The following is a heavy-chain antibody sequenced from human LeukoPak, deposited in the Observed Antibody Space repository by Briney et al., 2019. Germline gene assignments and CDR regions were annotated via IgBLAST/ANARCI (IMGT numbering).Heavy chain of an antibody. V-gene: IGHV3-9*01. CDR3: AILGVTHPITFRADAFDI. CDR1: GFTFDDYA. Sequence: GGSLRLSCAASGFTFDDYAMHWVRQAPGKGLEWVSGISWNSGSIGHADSVKGRFTISRDNAKNSLYLQMNSLRAEDTALYYCAILGVTHPITFRADAFDIWGQGTMVTVSS. CDR2: ISWNSGSI. D-gene: IGHD3-10*01. J-gene: IGHJ3*02.